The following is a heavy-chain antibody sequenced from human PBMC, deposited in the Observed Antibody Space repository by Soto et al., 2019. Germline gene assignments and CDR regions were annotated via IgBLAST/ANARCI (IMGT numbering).Heavy chain of an antibody. V-gene: IGHV3-15*02. CDR3: GGWPSGH. CDR2: IKGNSDGGTT. CDR1: GFIFRNAW. D-gene: IGHD3-10*01. J-gene: IGHJ4*02. Sequence: EVQLVESGGALVKPEGSLRLSCVGSGFIFRNAWMTWVRQAPGKGLEWVGRIKGNSDGGTTDYAAPVKGRFTISRDDSKNTVYLQMSSLKTEDTAVYYCGGWPSGHWGQGTLVTVSS.